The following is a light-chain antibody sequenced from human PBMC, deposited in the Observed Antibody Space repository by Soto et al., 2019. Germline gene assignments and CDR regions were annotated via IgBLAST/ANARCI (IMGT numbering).Light chain of an antibody. CDR2: IDD. Sequence: QSALTQPPSLSGTPGQRVTISCSGSTSNIAGNTVHWYQHLPETTPKLLIYIDDQRPSGVPDRFSGSKSGTSASLAISGLQSEDEADYYCATWDDSVNAAVFGGGTQLTVL. V-gene: IGLV1-44*01. J-gene: IGLJ7*01. CDR1: TSNIAGNT. CDR3: ATWDDSVNAAV.